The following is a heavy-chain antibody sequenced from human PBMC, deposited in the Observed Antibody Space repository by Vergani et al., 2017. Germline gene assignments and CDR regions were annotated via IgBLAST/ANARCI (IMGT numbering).Heavy chain of an antibody. CDR2: IRCDGRNK. D-gene: IGHD4-17*01. V-gene: IGHV3-30*02. Sequence: QVQLVESGGGVVQPGGSLRLSCEASGFPFIRSGMHWVRQAPGKGLEWVAFIRCDGRNKYYADSVKGRFTISRDKSKNTLYLQMTSLTAEDTAVYYCADRYCDYLYWSEGCLVTVSS. J-gene: IGHJ4*02. CDR3: ADRYCDYLY. CDR1: GFPFIRSG.